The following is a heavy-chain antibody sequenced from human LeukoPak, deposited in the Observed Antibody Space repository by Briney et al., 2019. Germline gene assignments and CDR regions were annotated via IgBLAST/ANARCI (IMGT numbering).Heavy chain of an antibody. V-gene: IGHV4-61*02. D-gene: IGHD6-6*01. CDR1: GASVSSGPYH. Sequence: PSETLSLTCTVSGASVSSGPYHWTWIRQPAGKGLEYIGRIYTSGGTNYNPSLKSRVTISIDTSKNQVSLKLTSVTAADTAVYYCAREDLNMPARPFDFWGQGALVTVSS. J-gene: IGHJ4*02. CDR3: AREDLNMPARPFDF. CDR2: IYTSGGT.